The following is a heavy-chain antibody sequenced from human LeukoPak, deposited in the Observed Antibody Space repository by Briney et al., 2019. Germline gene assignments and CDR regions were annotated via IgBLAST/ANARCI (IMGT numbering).Heavy chain of an antibody. Sequence: ASVKVSCKASGYTFTSYGISWVRQAPGQGLEWMGWISAYNGNTNYAQKLQGRVTMTTDTSTSTAYMELRSLRSDDTAVYYCARLYYYDSSGFVFDYWGQGTLVTVSS. V-gene: IGHV1-18*01. J-gene: IGHJ4*02. CDR1: GYTFTSYG. CDR3: ARLYYYDSSGFVFDY. CDR2: ISAYNGNT. D-gene: IGHD3-22*01.